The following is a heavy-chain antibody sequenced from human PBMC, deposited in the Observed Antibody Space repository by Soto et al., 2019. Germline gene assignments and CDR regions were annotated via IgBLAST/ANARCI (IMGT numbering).Heavy chain of an antibody. J-gene: IGHJ4*02. Sequence: GESLKISCEGSGYNFNTYWIGWVRQMPGKGLEWMALIYPGDSDTRYSPSFEGQVALSVDRSISTAYLQWSSLKASYTAIYYCATSTVSYVDIVSSTTRGYFDHWGQGTLVTVSS. CDR2: IYPGDSDT. CDR3: ATSTVSYVDIVSSTTRGYFDH. V-gene: IGHV5-51*01. CDR1: GYNFNTYW. D-gene: IGHD5-12*01.